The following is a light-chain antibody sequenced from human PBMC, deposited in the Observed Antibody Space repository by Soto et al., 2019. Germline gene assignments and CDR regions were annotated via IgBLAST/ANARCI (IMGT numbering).Light chain of an antibody. V-gene: IGKV3-11*01. CDR2: DAS. CDR1: QSVTNY. J-gene: IGKJ5*01. Sequence: EIVLTQSPATLSLSPGGRATLSCRASQSVTNYLAWYQQKPGQAPRLLNYDASYRATGIPARFSGSGSGTDFTLHISSLEPEDFAVYDCQQRSDWPLTFGQGTRLEIK. CDR3: QQRSDWPLT.